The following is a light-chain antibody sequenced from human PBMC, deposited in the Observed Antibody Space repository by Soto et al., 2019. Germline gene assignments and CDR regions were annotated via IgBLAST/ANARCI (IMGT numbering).Light chain of an antibody. CDR3: QQYGSSPYT. CDR1: QSVSSSY. Sequence: EIVLTQSPGTLSLSPGERATLSCRASQSVSSSYLGWYKQKPGQAPRLLIYAATSRATGIPDRFSGSGSATDFTLTISRLETEDFAEYYCQQYGSSPYTFGQGTKLEIK. V-gene: IGKV3-20*01. J-gene: IGKJ2*01. CDR2: AAT.